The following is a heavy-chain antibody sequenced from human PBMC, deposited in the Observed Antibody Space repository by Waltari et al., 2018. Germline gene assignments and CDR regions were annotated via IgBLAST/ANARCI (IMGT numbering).Heavy chain of an antibody. CDR1: GGSISSYY. J-gene: IGHJ4*02. CDR3: ARDSGSYSGFDY. D-gene: IGHD1-26*01. CDR2: VYTSGST. Sequence: QVQLQESGPGLVKPSETLSLTCTVSGGSISSYYWSWIRQPAGKGLEWIWRVYTSGSTNYNPSLQSRVTMSVDMFKNQFSLKLSSVNAADTAVYSCARDSGSYSGFDYWGQGTLVTVSS. V-gene: IGHV4-4*07.